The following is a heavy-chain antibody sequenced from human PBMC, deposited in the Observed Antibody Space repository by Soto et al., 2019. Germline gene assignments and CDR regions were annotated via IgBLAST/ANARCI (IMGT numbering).Heavy chain of an antibody. J-gene: IGHJ5*02. CDR2: VYYTGST. V-gene: IGHV4-59*01. CDR3: ARGRWFDP. Sequence: SETLSLTCGVSVGSISADYWNWIRQPPGKGLELIGYVYYTGSTNYNSSLKSRVSLSLDPSKNQFSLNLSSVTAADTAVYFCARGRWFDPWGQGTLVTVSS. CDR1: VGSISADY.